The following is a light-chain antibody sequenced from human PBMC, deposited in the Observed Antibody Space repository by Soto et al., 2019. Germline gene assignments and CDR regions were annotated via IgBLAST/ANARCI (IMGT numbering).Light chain of an antibody. CDR1: QSIYSS. CDR3: QQSYSAPYT. CDR2: AAS. Sequence: DIQMTQSPSSLSAPVGDRVTITCRASQSIYSSLNWYHQKPGKAPKLLIYAASNLQSGVPSRFSGSGSGTDFTLSISSLQPEDFATYYCQQSYSAPYTFGQGT. V-gene: IGKV1-39*01. J-gene: IGKJ2*01.